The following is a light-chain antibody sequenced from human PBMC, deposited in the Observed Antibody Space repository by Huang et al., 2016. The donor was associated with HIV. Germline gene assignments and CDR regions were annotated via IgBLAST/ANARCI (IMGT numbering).Light chain of an antibody. V-gene: IGKV1-8*01. CDR2: AAS. CDR1: QDINNF. Sequence: IRMTQSPSSLSASTGDRVTITCRANQDINNFLAWYQQRPGSVPKLRIYAASTLQSGVPSRFSGNGCGTDFTLTIGCLHSEDVATYYCQQYDIHPLTFGPGTRVDIK. J-gene: IGKJ3*01. CDR3: QQYDIHPLT.